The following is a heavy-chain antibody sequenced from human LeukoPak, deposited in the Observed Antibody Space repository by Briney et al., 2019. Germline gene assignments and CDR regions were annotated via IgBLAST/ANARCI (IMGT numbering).Heavy chain of an antibody. D-gene: IGHD3-10*01. V-gene: IGHV4-59*12. CDR3: AKVTPSFAHNWFDP. CDR1: GGSISTYY. J-gene: IGHJ5*02. Sequence: SETLSLTCTVSGGSISTYYWSWIRQSPEKGLEWIGDVYHSGSTNYNRSLKSRVTISVDTSKNQFSLRLTSVTAADTAVYYCAKVTPSFAHNWFDPWGQGTLVTVSS. CDR2: VYHSGST.